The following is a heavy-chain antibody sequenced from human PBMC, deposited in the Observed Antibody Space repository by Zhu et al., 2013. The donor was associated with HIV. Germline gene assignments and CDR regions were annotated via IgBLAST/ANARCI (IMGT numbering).Heavy chain of an antibody. CDR1: GFTFSSYD. CDR3: ARDSPYYGDHDRLYYYYYGMDV. V-gene: IGHV3-48*03. Sequence: EVQLLESGGGLVQPGGSLRLSCAASGFTFSSYDMNWVRQAPGKGLEWVSYISSSGSTIYYADSVKGRFTISRDNAKNSLYLQMNSLRAEDTAVYYCARDSPYYGDHDRLYYYYYGMDVWGQGTTVTVSS. J-gene: IGHJ6*02. D-gene: IGHD4-17*01. CDR2: ISSSGSTI.